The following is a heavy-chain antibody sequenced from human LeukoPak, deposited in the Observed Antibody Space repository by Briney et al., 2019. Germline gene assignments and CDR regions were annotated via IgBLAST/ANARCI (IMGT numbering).Heavy chain of an antibody. V-gene: IGHV3-15*01. D-gene: IGHD6-19*01. CDR3: ATYGSGSCLRY. CDR1: GFTFNSAW. J-gene: IGHJ4*02. Sequence: GGSLRLSCAASGFTFNSAWMSWVRQAPGKGLEWVGRIKSKTDGGTVDYDAPVKDRFTISRDDSKNTLYLQINGLKTEDTAVYYCATYGSGSCLRYWGQGTLVTVSS. CDR2: IKSKTDGGTV.